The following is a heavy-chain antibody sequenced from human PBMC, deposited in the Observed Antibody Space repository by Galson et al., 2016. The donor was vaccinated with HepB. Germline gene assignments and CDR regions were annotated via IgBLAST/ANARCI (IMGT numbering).Heavy chain of an antibody. J-gene: IGHJ4*02. CDR2: IYSADTT. V-gene: IGHV3-66*04. CDR1: GFAVRSYC. CDR3: ARHDCDASGHPNYLTH. D-gene: IGHD3-22*01. Sequence: SLRLSCAVAGFAVRSYCMSWVRQAPGKGLEWASVIYSADTTYYADSVQGRFTISTDSPKNTLYLQMDSPRADDPAVYYCARHDCDASGHPNYLTHWGQGTPVTVSS.